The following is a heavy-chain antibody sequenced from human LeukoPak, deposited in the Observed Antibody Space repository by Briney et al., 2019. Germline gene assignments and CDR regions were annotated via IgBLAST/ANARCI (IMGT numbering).Heavy chain of an antibody. CDR3: TRVGYIDEGIDY. D-gene: IGHD5-24*01. CDR2: IKQDGSQK. CDR1: GFPFSSYW. V-gene: IGHV3-7*04. J-gene: IGHJ4*02. Sequence: GGSLRLSCVASGFPFSSYWMTWVRQAPGKGLEWVANIKQDGSQKSYVDSVKGRFIISRDNAKNSLYLQMNSLRAEDTAIYYCTRVGYIDEGIDYWGQGTLVTVSS.